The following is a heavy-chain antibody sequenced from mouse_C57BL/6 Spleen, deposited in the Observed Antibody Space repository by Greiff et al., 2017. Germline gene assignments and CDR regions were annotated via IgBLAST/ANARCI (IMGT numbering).Heavy chain of an antibody. V-gene: IGHV3-1*01. Sequence: DVQLQESGPGMVKPSQSLSLTCTVTGYSITSGYDWHWIRHFPGNKLEWMGYISYSGSTNYNPSLKSRISITHDTSKNHFFLKLNSVTTEDTATYYCARGISGGYFDVWGTGTTVTVSS. CDR2: ISYSGST. J-gene: IGHJ1*03. D-gene: IGHD5-2*01. CDR3: ARGISGGYFDV. CDR1: GYSITSGYD.